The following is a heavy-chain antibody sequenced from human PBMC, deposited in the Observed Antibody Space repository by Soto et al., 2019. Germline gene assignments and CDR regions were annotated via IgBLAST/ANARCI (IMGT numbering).Heavy chain of an antibody. J-gene: IGHJ6*02. D-gene: IGHD3-10*01. CDR2: IIPTVGTV. Sequence: QVLLVQSGPEVKKPGSSVKVSCKASGGTFNNYAINWVRQAPGKGLEWMGGIIPTVGTVNHAQKFQGRVTITADESTTTAYMELNSLRSEDTAIYYCASFDGTLVRGGRSSPYEMDVWGQGTTVIVSS. CDR3: ASFDGTLVRGGRSSPYEMDV. V-gene: IGHV1-69*01. CDR1: GGTFNNYA.